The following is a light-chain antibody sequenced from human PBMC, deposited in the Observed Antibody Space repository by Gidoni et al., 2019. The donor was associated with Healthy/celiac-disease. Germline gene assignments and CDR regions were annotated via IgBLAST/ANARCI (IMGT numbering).Light chain of an antibody. J-gene: IGKJ1*01. CDR2: DAS. CDR1: QDISNY. Sequence: DIQMIQSPSSLSASVGDRVTIPCQASQDISNYLNWYQQKPGKAPKLLIYDASNLETGVPSRFSGSGSGTDFTFTISSLQPEDIATYYCQQYDNLPRTFGQGTKVEIK. CDR3: QQYDNLPRT. V-gene: IGKV1-33*01.